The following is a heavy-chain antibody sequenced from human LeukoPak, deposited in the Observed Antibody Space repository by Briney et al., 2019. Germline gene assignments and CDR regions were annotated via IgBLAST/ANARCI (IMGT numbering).Heavy chain of an antibody. CDR2: VNLNGGSP. Sequence: GGPLRLSCSASGFTFDDYGMSWVRHAPRKGVDWVSGVNLNGGSPVYAPSVKGRFTIARNNAKNSLYLQRNSLRAEDTALYYCARAYSSSSFFDYWGQGTLVTVSS. J-gene: IGHJ4*02. CDR1: GFTFDDYG. D-gene: IGHD6-6*01. CDR3: ARAYSSSSFFDY. V-gene: IGHV3-20*04.